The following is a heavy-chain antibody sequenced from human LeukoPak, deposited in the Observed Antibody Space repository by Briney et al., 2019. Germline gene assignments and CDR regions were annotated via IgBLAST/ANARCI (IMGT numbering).Heavy chain of an antibody. J-gene: IGHJ3*02. V-gene: IGHV3-23*01. CDR3: AKDIRGIDAFDI. Sequence: GGSLRLSCAASGFTFSGYAMSWVRQAPGKGLEWVSAISGSGGTTYYADSVKGRFTISRDNSKNTLYLQMNSLRAEDTAVYFCAKDIRGIDAFDIWGQGTMVTVSS. D-gene: IGHD3-10*01. CDR2: ISGSGGTT. CDR1: GFTFSGYA.